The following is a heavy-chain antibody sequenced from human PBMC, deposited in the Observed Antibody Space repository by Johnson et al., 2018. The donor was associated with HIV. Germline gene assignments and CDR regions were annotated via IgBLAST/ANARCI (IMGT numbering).Heavy chain of an antibody. D-gene: IGHD3-16*01. V-gene: IGHV3-30*02. CDR1: GFTFSTFG. CDR3: AKLRWAWGAAFDV. J-gene: IGHJ3*01. CDR2: IRYDGNNN. Sequence: QVQLVESGGGVVQPGGSLRLSCAASGFTFSTFGMHWVRQAPGKGLEWVAFIRYDGNNNYYADSVKGRFTISRDNSKNTLYLQMNSLRAEDTAVYYCAKLRWAWGAAFDVWGQGTMVTVSS.